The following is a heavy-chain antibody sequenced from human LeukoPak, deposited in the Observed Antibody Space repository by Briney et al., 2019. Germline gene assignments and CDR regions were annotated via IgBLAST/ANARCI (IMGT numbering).Heavy chain of an antibody. J-gene: IGHJ5*02. CDR2: ISSSATYI. CDR1: GFTFSSYN. Sequence: GSLRLSCAASGFTFSSYNMIWVRQAPGKGLEWVSSISSSATYIYYTDSLKGRFTISRDNAKNSLYLQMNSLRAEDTAVYYCARGNLDSSFDPWGQGTLVTVSS. V-gene: IGHV3-21*06. CDR3: ARGNLDSSFDP.